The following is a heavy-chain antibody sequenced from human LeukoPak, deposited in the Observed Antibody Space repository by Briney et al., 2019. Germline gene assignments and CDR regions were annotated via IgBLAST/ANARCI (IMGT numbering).Heavy chain of an antibody. CDR3: AKDAEIWPDAFDI. D-gene: IGHD2/OR15-2a*01. V-gene: IGHV3-23*01. CDR2: ISGSGGST. Sequence: GESLKISCAASGFTFSSYAMSWVRQAPGKGLEWVSAISGSGGSTYYADSVKGRFTISRDNSKNTLYLQMNSLRAEDTAVYYCAKDAEIWPDAFDIWGQGTMVTVSS. CDR1: GFTFSSYA. J-gene: IGHJ3*02.